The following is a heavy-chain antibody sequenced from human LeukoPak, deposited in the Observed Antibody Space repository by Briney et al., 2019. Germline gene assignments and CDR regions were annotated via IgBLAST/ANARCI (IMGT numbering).Heavy chain of an antibody. CDR3: AKADSYGGNSQLFDF. CDR1: GFTFNNYA. J-gene: IGHJ4*02. CDR2: IDGSGDNT. D-gene: IGHD4-23*01. V-gene: IGHV3-23*01. Sequence: GGSLRLSCAASGFTFNNYAMHWVRQAPGKGLEWVSGIDGSGDNTYYADSVKGRFTISRDNSKDTLTLQMNSLRAEDTAVYYCAKADSYGGNSQLFDFWGQGTLVTVSS.